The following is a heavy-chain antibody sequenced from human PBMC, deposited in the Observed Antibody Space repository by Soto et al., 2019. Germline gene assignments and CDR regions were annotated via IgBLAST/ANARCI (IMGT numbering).Heavy chain of an antibody. CDR2: ISGSGAGT. CDR3: AKDRSEKWVVHPDX. V-gene: IGHV3-23*01. Sequence: GGSLRLSCAASGFTFSTYMTWVRQAPGKGLEWVSSISGSGAGTYYADSVKGRFAIYRDNSRKTLYLQMNSMRAEDTAVYYCAKDRSEKWVVHPDXWGQGTLVTVSX. D-gene: IGHD6-19*01. J-gene: IGHJ4*02. CDR1: GFTFSTY.